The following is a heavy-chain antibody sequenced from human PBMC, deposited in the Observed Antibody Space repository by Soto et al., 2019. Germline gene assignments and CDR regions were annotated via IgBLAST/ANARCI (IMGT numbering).Heavy chain of an antibody. J-gene: IGHJ4*02. CDR2: IYYSGST. CDR1: GGSISSYY. D-gene: IGHD3-22*01. CDR3: ARGGGRPDYYDTSGYFYYFDY. V-gene: IGHV4-59*01. Sequence: SETLSLTCTVSGGSISSYYWSWIRQPPGKGLEWIGYIYYSGSTNYNPSLKSRVTISVDTSKNQFSLKLSSVTAADTAVYYCARGGGRPDYYDTSGYFYYFDYCGQGTLVTVST.